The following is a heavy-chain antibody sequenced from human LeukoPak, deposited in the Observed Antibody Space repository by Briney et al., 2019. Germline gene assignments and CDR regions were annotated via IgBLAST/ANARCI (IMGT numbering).Heavy chain of an antibody. CDR1: SSYY. V-gene: IGHV3-7*01. J-gene: IGHJ4*02. Sequence: SSYYGGWTRQAPGKGLEWVANIKQDGSEKYYVHSVKGRFTISRDNAHNSLYLQMNSLRAEDTAVYFCARDKVDGDSYFDSWGQGTLVTVSS. D-gene: IGHD4-17*01. CDR3: ARDKVDGDSYFDS. CDR2: IKQDGSEK.